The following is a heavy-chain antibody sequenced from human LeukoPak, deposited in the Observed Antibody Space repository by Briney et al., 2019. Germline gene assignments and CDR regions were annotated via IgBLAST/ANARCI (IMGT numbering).Heavy chain of an antibody. CDR2: TVGSRPDT. Sequence: SGGSLRLSCAASGFTFTNYAMSWVRQTPGKGLEWVAATVGSRPDTYHADSVKGRFTVSRDNAKNTLYLQMSSLRAEDTAVYYCARDFLHLGGWGQGTMVTVSS. CDR3: ARDFLHLGG. D-gene: IGHD3-16*01. V-gene: IGHV3-23*01. CDR1: GFTFTNYA. J-gene: IGHJ3*01.